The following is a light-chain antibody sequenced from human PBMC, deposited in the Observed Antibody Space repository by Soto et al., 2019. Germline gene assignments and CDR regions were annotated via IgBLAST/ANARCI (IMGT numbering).Light chain of an antibody. Sequence: DIVMTQSPLSLAVTPGEPSTVSCIASQSGSNNYLAWYQHKPGQAPRLLIYGASNRATGIPARFSGSGSGTDFTLTISSLEPEDFAVYDCQQRSNWPPWTFGQGTKVDIK. V-gene: IGKV3-11*01. J-gene: IGKJ1*01. CDR3: QQRSNWPPWT. CDR1: QSGSNNY. CDR2: GAS.